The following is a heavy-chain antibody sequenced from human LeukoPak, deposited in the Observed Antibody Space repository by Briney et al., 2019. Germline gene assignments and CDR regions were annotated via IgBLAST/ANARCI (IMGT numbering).Heavy chain of an antibody. J-gene: IGHJ6*03. CDR1: GYTFTGYY. CDR3: ARADCTGGSCYSYYYYYYYMDV. CDR2: INPNSGGT. Sequence: GASVKVSCKASGYTFTGYYTHWVRQAPGQGLEWMGWINPNSGGTNYAQKFQGRVTMTRDTSISTAYMELSRLRSDDTAVYYCARADCTGGSCYSYYYYYYYMDVWGKGTTVTVSS. D-gene: IGHD2-15*01. V-gene: IGHV1-2*02.